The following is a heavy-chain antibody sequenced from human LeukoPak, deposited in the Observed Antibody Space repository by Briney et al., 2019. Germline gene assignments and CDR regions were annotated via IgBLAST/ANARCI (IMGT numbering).Heavy chain of an antibody. CDR3: AREGRVSGYDFDC. Sequence: PGGSLRLSCAASGSTFSSYWMHWVRHAPGKGLVWVSRINSDGSSITYADSVKGRFTISRDNAKNTLYLQMNSLRVEDTAVYYCAREGRVSGYDFDCWGQGTLVTVSS. V-gene: IGHV3-74*03. J-gene: IGHJ4*02. D-gene: IGHD5-12*01. CDR2: INSDGSSI. CDR1: GSTFSSYW.